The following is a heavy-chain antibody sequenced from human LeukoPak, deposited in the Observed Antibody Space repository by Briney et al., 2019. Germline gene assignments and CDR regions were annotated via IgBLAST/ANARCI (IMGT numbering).Heavy chain of an antibody. Sequence: GGSLRLSCAASGFTFSSYSMNWVRQAPGKGLEWVSSISSSSSYIYYADSVKGRFTISRDNAKNSLYLQMNSLRAEDTAVYYCAKGRNYDFWTPTGWFDPWGQGTLVTVSS. V-gene: IGHV3-21*01. D-gene: IGHD3-3*01. CDR2: ISSSSSYI. J-gene: IGHJ5*02. CDR3: AKGRNYDFWTPTGWFDP. CDR1: GFTFSSYS.